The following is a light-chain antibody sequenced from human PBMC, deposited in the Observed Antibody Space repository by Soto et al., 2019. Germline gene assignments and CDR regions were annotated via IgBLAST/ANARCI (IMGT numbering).Light chain of an antibody. V-gene: IGKV1-5*01. Sequence: DIQMTQSPSTLSASVGDRVTITCRASQRISTWLAWYQQKPGKAPRLLISAASSLESGVPSRFSGSESGAEFTLTISSLQPDDFATYYCQQYNSYSLTFGQGTKVDIK. J-gene: IGKJ1*01. CDR1: QRISTW. CDR3: QQYNSYSLT. CDR2: AAS.